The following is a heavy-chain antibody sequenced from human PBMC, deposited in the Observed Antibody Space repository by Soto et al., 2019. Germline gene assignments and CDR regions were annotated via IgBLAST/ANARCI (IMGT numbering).Heavy chain of an antibody. CDR2: ISSSGSTI. CDR3: ARDFSKAVVVPDYYYGMDV. D-gene: IGHD2-2*01. CDR1: GFTFSDYY. V-gene: IGHV3-11*01. J-gene: IGHJ6*02. Sequence: QVQLVESGGGLVKPGGSLRLSCAASGFTFSDYYMSWIRQAPGKGLEWVLYISSSGSTIYYADSVKGRFTISRDNAKNSLYLQMNSLRAEDTAVYYCARDFSKAVVVPDYYYGMDVWGQGTTVTVSS.